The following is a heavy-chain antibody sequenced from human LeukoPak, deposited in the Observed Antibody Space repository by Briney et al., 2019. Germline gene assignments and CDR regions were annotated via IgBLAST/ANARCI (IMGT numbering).Heavy chain of an antibody. CDR3: VRNNAMDV. V-gene: IGHV3-21*04. J-gene: IGHJ6*01. CDR2: ISSGSSYI. Sequence: GGSLRLSCAASGFTFSSYSMNWVRQAPGKGLEWVSSISSGSSYIYYADSVKGRFTISRDNAKNSLYLQMNSLRAEDTALYYCVRNNAMDVWGQGTTVIVSS. D-gene: IGHD2-8*01. CDR1: GFTFSSYS.